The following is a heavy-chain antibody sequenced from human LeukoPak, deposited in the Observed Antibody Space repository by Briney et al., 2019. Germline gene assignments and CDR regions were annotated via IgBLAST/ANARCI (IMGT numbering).Heavy chain of an antibody. CDR2: ISGSDGNT. V-gene: IGHV3-23*01. Sequence: GGSLRLSCAASGFTFSKYAMSWVRQAPGKGLEWVSAISGSDGNTFYADSVKGRFTISRDNSKSTLSLQMNSLRVEDTALYYCAKDSSVPYGITDWGQGTLVTVSS. J-gene: IGHJ4*02. CDR1: GFTFSKYA. D-gene: IGHD4-17*01. CDR3: AKDSSVPYGITD.